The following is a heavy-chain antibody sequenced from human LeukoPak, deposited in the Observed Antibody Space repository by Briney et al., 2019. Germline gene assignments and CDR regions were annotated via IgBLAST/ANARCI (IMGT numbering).Heavy chain of an antibody. Sequence: SETLSLTCTVSGGSISSYYWSWIRQPPGKGLEWIGYIYYRGSTNYNPSLKSRVTISVDTSKNQFSLKLSSVTAADTAVYYCARTSSGWYLDAFDIWGQGTMVTVSS. CDR2: IYYRGST. J-gene: IGHJ3*02. CDR3: ARTSSGWYLDAFDI. CDR1: GGSISSYY. D-gene: IGHD6-19*01. V-gene: IGHV4-59*01.